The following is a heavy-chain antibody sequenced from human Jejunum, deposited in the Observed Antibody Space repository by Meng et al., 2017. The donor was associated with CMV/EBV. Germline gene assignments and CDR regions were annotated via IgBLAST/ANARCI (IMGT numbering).Heavy chain of an antibody. V-gene: IGHV1-46*01. Sequence: ASGYTFTSYNMHWVRQAPGQGPEWMGIINLSGGSTSYAQKFQGRVTMTRDTSTSTVYMELSSLRSEDTAVYYCARDPAYTNFVDYWGQGTLVTVSS. CDR2: INLSGGST. D-gene: IGHD3-16*01. CDR1: GYTFTSYN. J-gene: IGHJ4*02. CDR3: ARDPAYTNFVDY.